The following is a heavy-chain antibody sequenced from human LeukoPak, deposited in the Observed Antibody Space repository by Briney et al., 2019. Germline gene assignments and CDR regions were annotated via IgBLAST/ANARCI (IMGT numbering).Heavy chain of an antibody. D-gene: IGHD1-14*01. CDR1: GGSISSYY. Sequence: KPSETLSLTCTVSGGSISSYYWSWIRQPPGKGLEWIGYIYYSGSTTYNPSLKSRVTISVDTSKNQFSLKLSSVTAADTAVYYCARSETYYYYYMDVWGKGTTVTVSS. CDR2: IYYSGST. CDR3: ARSETYYYYYMDV. V-gene: IGHV4-59*01. J-gene: IGHJ6*03.